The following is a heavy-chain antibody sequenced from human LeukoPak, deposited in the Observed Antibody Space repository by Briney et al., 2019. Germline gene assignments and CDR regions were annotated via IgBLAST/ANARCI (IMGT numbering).Heavy chain of an antibody. V-gene: IGHV4-34*01. D-gene: IGHD6-13*01. CDR2: INHSGST. J-gene: IGHJ4*02. CDR1: GGSFSGYY. CDR3: ARGPLRSAAGIRRGSDY. Sequence: PSETLSLTCAVYGGSFSGYYWSWIRQPPGKGLEWIGEINHSGSTNYNPSLKSRVTISVDTSKNQFSLKLSSVTAVDTAVYYCARGPLRSAAGIRRGSDYWGQGTLVTVSS.